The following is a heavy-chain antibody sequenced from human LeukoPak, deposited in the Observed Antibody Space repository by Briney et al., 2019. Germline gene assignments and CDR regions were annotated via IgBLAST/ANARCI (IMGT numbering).Heavy chain of an antibody. J-gene: IGHJ3*02. V-gene: IGHV3-30*02. Sequence: GGSLRLSCAASGFTFSTHGMHWVRQAPGKGLEWVAFMRYDGINKYYADSVKGRFTISRDSFKNTLYLQMNSLRPEDTAVYYCAKEGDYYGSGSYRDGFDIWGRGTRATVSS. CDR3: AKEGDYYGSGSYRDGFDI. CDR1: GFTFSTHG. CDR2: MRYDGINK. D-gene: IGHD3-10*01.